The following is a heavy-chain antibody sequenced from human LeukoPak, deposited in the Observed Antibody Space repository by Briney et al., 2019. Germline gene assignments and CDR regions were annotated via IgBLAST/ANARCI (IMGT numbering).Heavy chain of an antibody. V-gene: IGHV3-11*01. J-gene: IGHJ4*02. CDR1: GFTFSDSY. CDR3: SRDPRVLDY. CDR2: IGPSGIFI. Sequence: AGGSLRLSCEASGFTFSDSYMTWLRQPPGKGLECISYIGPSGIFINYADSVKGRFTISRDNAKKSPYLQINSLRAEDTTVYYCSRDPRVLDYWGQGTLVTVSS.